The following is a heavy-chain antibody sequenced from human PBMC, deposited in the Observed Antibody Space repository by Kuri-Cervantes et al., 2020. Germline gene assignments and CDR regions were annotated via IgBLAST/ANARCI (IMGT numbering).Heavy chain of an antibody. Sequence: ASVKVSCKASGYTFTSYCMHWVRQAPGQGLEWMGIINPSGGSTSYAQKFQGRVSITRDMSTSTVYMELNSLTSEDTAVYYCAADRGGDYNFWSGYQSSNWFDPWGQGTLVTVSS. CDR1: GYTFTSYC. D-gene: IGHD3-3*01. V-gene: IGHV1-46*01. CDR2: INPSGGST. J-gene: IGHJ5*02. CDR3: AADRGGDYNFWSGYQSSNWFDP.